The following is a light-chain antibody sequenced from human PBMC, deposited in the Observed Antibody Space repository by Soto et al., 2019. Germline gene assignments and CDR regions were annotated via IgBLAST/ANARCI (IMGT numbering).Light chain of an antibody. CDR1: QSITNF. CDR2: AAS. J-gene: IGKJ5*01. V-gene: IGKV1-39*01. CDR3: QQNYSPPPIT. Sequence: DIQMTQSPSSLSASVGDRVTIPCRASQSITNFLNWYQQKPGKAPKLLIYAASSLQSGVPSRFSGSGSGTDFTLTISSLQPEDFATYYCQQNYSPPPITFGQGTRLEIK.